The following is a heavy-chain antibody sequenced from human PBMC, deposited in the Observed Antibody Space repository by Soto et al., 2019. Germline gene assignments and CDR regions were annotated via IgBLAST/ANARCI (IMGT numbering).Heavy chain of an antibody. Sequence: GGSLRLSCAASGFTFSSYAMSWVRQAPGKGLEWVSAISGSGGSTYYADSVKGRFTISRDNSKNTLYLQMNSLRAEDTAVYYCAKDAGQYCSGGSCCADYWGQGTLVTVSS. D-gene: IGHD2-15*01. CDR2: ISGSGGST. V-gene: IGHV3-23*01. J-gene: IGHJ4*02. CDR3: AKDAGQYCSGGSCCADY. CDR1: GFTFSSYA.